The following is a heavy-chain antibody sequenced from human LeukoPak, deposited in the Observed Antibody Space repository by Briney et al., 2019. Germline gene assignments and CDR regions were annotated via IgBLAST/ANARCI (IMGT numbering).Heavy chain of an antibody. CDR3: ARYYYDSSGYYQSRVPFDY. D-gene: IGHD3-22*01. Sequence: GASVKVSCKASGGTFSSYAISWVRQAPGQGLEWMGGIIPIFGTANYAQKFQGRVTITADESTSTAYMELSSLRSEDTAVYYCARYYYDSSGYYQSRVPFDYWGQGTLVTVSS. CDR1: GGTFSSYA. V-gene: IGHV1-69*13. J-gene: IGHJ4*02. CDR2: IIPIFGTA.